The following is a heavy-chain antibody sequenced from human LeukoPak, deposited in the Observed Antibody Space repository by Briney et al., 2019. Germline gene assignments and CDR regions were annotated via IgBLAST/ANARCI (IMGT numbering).Heavy chain of an antibody. V-gene: IGHV1-2*02. CDR3: ARSRELLDFDT. CDR1: GYTFSDYT. Sequence: ATVKVSCKTSGYTFSDYTIHWVRQAPGQGLEWMGWINPSSNAANYAQRFEGRVSLTRDTSISTADMVLTSLTSDDTGVYYCARSRELLDFDTWGQGTLVSVSS. J-gene: IGHJ4*02. CDR2: INPSSNAA. D-gene: IGHD3-10*01.